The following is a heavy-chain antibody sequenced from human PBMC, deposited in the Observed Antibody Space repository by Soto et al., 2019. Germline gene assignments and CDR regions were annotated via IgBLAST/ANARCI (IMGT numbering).Heavy chain of an antibody. Sequence: ASVKVSCKASGYIFTTYALHWVRQAPGQRLEWMGWINAGKGNTKYSQKFQDRVTITRDTSASVAYMELSSLASEDTVVYYCARSEVIPEGCDYWGQGTLVTVSS. D-gene: IGHD3-16*02. CDR2: INAGKGNT. CDR1: GYIFTTYA. CDR3: ARSEVIPEGCDY. J-gene: IGHJ4*02. V-gene: IGHV1-3*01.